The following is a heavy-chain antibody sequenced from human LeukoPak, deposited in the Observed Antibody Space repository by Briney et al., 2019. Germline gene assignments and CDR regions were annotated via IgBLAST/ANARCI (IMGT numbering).Heavy chain of an antibody. Sequence: GGSLRLSCAASGFTFSSYWMSWVRQAPGKGLEWVANIKQDGSEKYYVDSVKGRFTISRDNAKNSLYLQMNSLRAEDTAVYYCARATAGTVMAVDYWGQGTLVTVSS. CDR3: ARATAGTVMAVDY. V-gene: IGHV3-7*03. J-gene: IGHJ4*02. CDR2: IKQDGSEK. D-gene: IGHD6-13*01. CDR1: GFTFSSYW.